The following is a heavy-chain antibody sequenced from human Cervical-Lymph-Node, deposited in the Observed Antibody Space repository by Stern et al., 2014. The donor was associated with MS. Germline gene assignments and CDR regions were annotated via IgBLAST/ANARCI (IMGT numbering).Heavy chain of an antibody. CDR1: GFTFSSYA. CDR2: ISYGGSNK. V-gene: IGHV3-30-3*01. Sequence: VQLVESGGGVVQPGRSLRLSCAASGFTFSSYAMHWVRQAPGKGLEWVAVISYGGSNKYYADSVKGRFTISRDNSKTTLYLQMNSLRAEDTAVYYCARANYDFWSGYPDFHYYGMDVWGQGTTVTVSS. CDR3: ARANYDFWSGYPDFHYYGMDV. D-gene: IGHD3-3*01. J-gene: IGHJ6*02.